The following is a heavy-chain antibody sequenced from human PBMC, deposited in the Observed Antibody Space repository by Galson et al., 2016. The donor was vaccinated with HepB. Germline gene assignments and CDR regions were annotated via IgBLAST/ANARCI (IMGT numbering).Heavy chain of an antibody. D-gene: IGHD2-2*02. CDR1: GFTFSDYY. CDR2: ISSSSSYT. Sequence: SLRLSCAASGFTFSDYYMSWIRQAPGKGLEWVSYISSSSSYTNYADSVKGRFTISRDNAKNSLYLQMNSLRAEDTAVYYCARGYCSSTSCYRAFDIWGQGTMVTVSS. CDR3: ARGYCSSTSCYRAFDI. J-gene: IGHJ3*02. V-gene: IGHV3-11*05.